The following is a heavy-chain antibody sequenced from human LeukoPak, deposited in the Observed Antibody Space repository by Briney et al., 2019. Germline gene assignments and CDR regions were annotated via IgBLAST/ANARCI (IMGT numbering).Heavy chain of an antibody. CDR2: ISDSGRNT. V-gene: IGHV3-23*01. Sequence: LTGGSLSLSCAASGFTFSSYAMSWVRQASGTGLEWVSLISDSGRNTYYADSLKGRFTISRDNSKDTVYLQLSSLRAEDTAVYYCAKVDRFSGSYRSLDYWGQGTLVSVSS. CDR3: AKVDRFSGSYRSLDY. D-gene: IGHD1-26*01. J-gene: IGHJ4*02. CDR1: GFTFSSYA.